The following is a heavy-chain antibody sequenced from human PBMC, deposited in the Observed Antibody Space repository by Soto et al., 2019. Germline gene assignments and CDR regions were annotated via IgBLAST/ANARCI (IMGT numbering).Heavy chain of an antibody. CDR1: GFTFSSYG. CDR2: ISYDGSNK. D-gene: IGHD6-19*01. V-gene: IGHV3-30*18. Sequence: QVQLVESGGGVVQPGRSLRFSCAASGFTFSSYGMHWVRQAPGKGLEWVAVISYDGSNKYYADSVKGRFTISRDNSKNTLYLQMNSLRAEDTAVYYCAKAPPLAGAYYYDYWGQGTLVTVSS. CDR3: AKAPPLAGAYYYDY. J-gene: IGHJ4*02.